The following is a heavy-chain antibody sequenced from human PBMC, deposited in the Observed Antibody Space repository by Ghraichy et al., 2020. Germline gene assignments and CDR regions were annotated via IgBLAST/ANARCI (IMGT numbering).Heavy chain of an antibody. V-gene: IGHV5-51*01. CDR1: GYSFTSYW. J-gene: IGHJ6*02. D-gene: IGHD2-2*02. Sequence: GESLNISCKGSGYSFTSYWIGWVCQMPGKGLEWMGIIYPGDSDTRYSPSFQGQVTISADKSISTAYLQWSSLKASDTAMYYCARLPSTSCYKRCYYYYGMDVWGQGTTVTVSS. CDR3: ARLPSTSCYKRCYYYYGMDV. CDR2: IYPGDSDT.